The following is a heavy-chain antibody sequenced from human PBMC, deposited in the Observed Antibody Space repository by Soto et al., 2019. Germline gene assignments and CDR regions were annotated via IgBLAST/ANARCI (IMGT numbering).Heavy chain of an antibody. CDR3: ARGRRYCSSTSCRSFWFDP. D-gene: IGHD2-2*01. CDR1: GGSFSGYY. J-gene: IGHJ5*02. CDR2: INHSGST. V-gene: IGHV4-34*01. Sequence: QVQLQQWGAGLLKPSETLSLTCAVYGGSFSGYYWSWIRQPPGKGLEWIGEINHSGSTNYNPSLKSRVTISVDTSKNQFSLKLSSVTAADTAVYYCARGRRYCSSTSCRSFWFDPWGQESLVTVSS.